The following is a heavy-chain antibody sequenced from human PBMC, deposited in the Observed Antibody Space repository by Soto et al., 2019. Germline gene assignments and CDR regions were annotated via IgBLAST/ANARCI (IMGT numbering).Heavy chain of an antibody. Sequence: VASVKVSCKASGYTLTSYGISWVRQAPGQGLEWMGWISAYNGNTNYAQKLQGRVTMNTDTSTRTAYMELRSLESDDTAVYYCARARTRHLLRYLDWSPRDDAFDIWGQGTMVTVS. J-gene: IGHJ3*02. D-gene: IGHD3-9*01. CDR3: ARARTRHLLRYLDWSPRDDAFDI. CDR2: ISAYNGNT. CDR1: GYTLTSYG. V-gene: IGHV1-18*01.